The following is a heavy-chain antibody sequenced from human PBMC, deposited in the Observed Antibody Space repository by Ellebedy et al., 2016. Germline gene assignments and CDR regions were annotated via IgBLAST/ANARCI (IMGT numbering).Heavy chain of an antibody. V-gene: IGHV4-59*01. Sequence: SETLSLTXTVSGGSISSYYWSWIRQPPGKGLEWIGFIYYSGSTNYNPSLKSRDTISVDTSKNQFSLKLSSVTAADTAVYYCARGPLGYCSSTSCLLYYYYMGVWGKGTTVTVS. CDR2: IYYSGST. J-gene: IGHJ6*03. D-gene: IGHD2-2*01. CDR3: ARGPLGYCSSTSCLLYYYYMGV. CDR1: GGSISSYY.